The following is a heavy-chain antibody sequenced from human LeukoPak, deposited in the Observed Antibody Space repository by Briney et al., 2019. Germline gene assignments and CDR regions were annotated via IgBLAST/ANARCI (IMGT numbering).Heavy chain of an antibody. Sequence: SQTLSLTCTVSGASISSGGYCWDWIRQPRGKGLEWIVYIYYSRSTSYSPSLKSRLTISVDTSQNQFSLKLSSVTAADTAVYYCARDGYNSGYFDYWGQGTLVTVSS. CDR3: ARDGYNSGYFDY. CDR2: IYYSRST. V-gene: IGHV4-30-4*01. D-gene: IGHD5-24*01. J-gene: IGHJ4*02. CDR1: GASISSGGYC.